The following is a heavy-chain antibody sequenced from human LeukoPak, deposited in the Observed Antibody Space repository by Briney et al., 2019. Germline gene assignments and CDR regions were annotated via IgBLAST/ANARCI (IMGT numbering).Heavy chain of an antibody. J-gene: IGHJ4*02. CDR3: ARSLSMAPPAY. Sequence: SQTLSLTCTVSGGSISSGGYYWSWIRQPPGKGLEWIGNIYHSGSTYYSPSLKSRVTISVDTSKNQFSLKLSSVTAADTAVYYCARSLSMAPPAYWGQGTLVTVSS. D-gene: IGHD2/OR15-2a*01. CDR2: IYHSGST. CDR1: GGSISSGGYY. V-gene: IGHV4-30-2*02.